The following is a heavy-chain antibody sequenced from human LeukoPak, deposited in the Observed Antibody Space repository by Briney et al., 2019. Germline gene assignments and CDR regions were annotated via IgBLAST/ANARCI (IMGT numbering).Heavy chain of an antibody. J-gene: IGHJ4*02. V-gene: IGHV3-30-3*01. CDR3: ARVHDAYNSLDY. CDR2: ISYDGSNK. CDR1: GFTFSSYV. D-gene: IGHD5-24*01. Sequence: PGRSLRLSCAASGFTFSSYVMHWVRQAPGKGLEWMAFISYDGSNKYYADSVKGRFTISRDNSKNTLYLQMNSLRGEDTAMYYCARVHDAYNSLDYWGQGTLVTVSS.